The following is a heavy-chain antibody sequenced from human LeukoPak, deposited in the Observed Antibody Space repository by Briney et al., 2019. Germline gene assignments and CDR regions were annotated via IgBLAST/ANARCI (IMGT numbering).Heavy chain of an antibody. D-gene: IGHD4-17*01. CDR3: ARESTVTSFDY. V-gene: IGHV1-2*02. CDR1: GYTFPGYY. J-gene: IGHJ4*02. CDR2: INPNIGVT. Sequence: ASVKVSCKASGYTFPGYYIHWVRQAPGQGLECMGWINPNIGVTNYAQKFQGRVTMTRDTSISTAYMELNRLRSDDTAVYYCARESTVTSFDYWGQGTLVTVSS.